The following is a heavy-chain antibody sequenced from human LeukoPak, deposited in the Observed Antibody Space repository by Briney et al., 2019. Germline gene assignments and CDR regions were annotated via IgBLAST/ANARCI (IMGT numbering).Heavy chain of an antibody. Sequence: SETLSLTCAVSGGSIRSYYWNWIRQPPGKGLEWIGYMYYRGSTNYNPSLKSRITISIDTSKNQFSLKLSSVTAADTAVYYCARHRGGSYPTYFDYWGQGTLVTVSS. D-gene: IGHD1-26*01. J-gene: IGHJ4*02. CDR2: MYYRGST. V-gene: IGHV4-59*08. CDR3: ARHRGGSYPTYFDY. CDR1: GGSIRSYY.